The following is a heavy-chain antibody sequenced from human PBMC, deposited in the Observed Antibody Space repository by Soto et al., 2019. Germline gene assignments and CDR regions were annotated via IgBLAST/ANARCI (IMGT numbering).Heavy chain of an antibody. D-gene: IGHD5-12*01. CDR3: AKAHHSGYDANPFDY. CDR2: INWKSEII. CDR1: GFAFDDYA. V-gene: IGHV3-9*01. J-gene: IGHJ4*02. Sequence: EVQLVESGGGLVQPGRSLRLSCAASGFAFDDYAMHWVRQAPGKGLEWVSGINWKSEIIDYADSVKGRFTISRDNAKNSLYLQMNSLRAEDTALYYCAKAHHSGYDANPFDYWGQGTLVTVSS.